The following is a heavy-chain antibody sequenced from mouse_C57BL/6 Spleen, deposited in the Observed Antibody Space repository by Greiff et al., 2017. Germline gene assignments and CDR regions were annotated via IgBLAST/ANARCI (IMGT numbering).Heavy chain of an antibody. V-gene: IGHV1-82*01. Sequence: QVQLKESGPELVKPWASVKISCTASGYAFSSSWMNWVKQRPGTGLEWIGRLYPGDGDTNYNGKFKGKATLTADKSSSPAYMQLSSLTSEDSAVYCCARVGLYYAMDYWGQGTSVTVSS. CDR1: GYAFSSSW. J-gene: IGHJ4*01. CDR3: ARVGLYYAMDY. D-gene: IGHD3-3*01. CDR2: LYPGDGDT.